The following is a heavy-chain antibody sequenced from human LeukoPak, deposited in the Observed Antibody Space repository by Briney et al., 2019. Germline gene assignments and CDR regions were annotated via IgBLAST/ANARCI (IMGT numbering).Heavy chain of an antibody. CDR3: ARCYDSSGYYYPFDY. J-gene: IGHJ4*02. Sequence: PGGSLRLSCAASGFTFSSYAMSWVRQAPGKGLEWVSAISGSGGSTYYADSVKGRFTISRDNSKNTLYLQMNSLRAEDTAVYYCARCYDSSGYYYPFDYWGQGTLVTVSS. V-gene: IGHV3-23*01. CDR2: ISGSGGST. D-gene: IGHD3-22*01. CDR1: GFTFSSYA.